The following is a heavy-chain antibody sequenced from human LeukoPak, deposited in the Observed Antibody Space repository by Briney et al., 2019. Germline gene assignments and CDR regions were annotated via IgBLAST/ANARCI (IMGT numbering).Heavy chain of an antibody. CDR1: GFTFSSYW. CDR3: AREPPYNYGAKSRDAFDI. V-gene: IGHV3-74*01. Sequence: GGSLRLSCAASGFTFSSYWMHWVRQAPGKGLVWVSRINSDGSSTSYADSVKGRFTISRDNAKNTLYLQMNSLRAEDTAVYYCAREPPYNYGAKSRDAFDIWGQGTMVTVSS. CDR2: INSDGSST. D-gene: IGHD3-16*01. J-gene: IGHJ3*02.